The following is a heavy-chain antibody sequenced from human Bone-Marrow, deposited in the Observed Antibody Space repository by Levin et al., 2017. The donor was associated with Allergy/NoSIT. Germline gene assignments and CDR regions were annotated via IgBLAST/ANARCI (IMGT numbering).Heavy chain of an antibody. J-gene: IGHJ4*02. Sequence: GGSLRLSCEVSGFTFGSYWMSWVRQAPGKGLEWVANMKQDGSEEYYVSSVRGRFSISRDNGKRSLYLQMDSLRAEDTAVYYCAREGRAHFDLWGQGTLVTVSP. CDR1: GFTFGSYW. V-gene: IGHV3-7*01. CDR2: MKQDGSEE. CDR3: AREGRAHFDL.